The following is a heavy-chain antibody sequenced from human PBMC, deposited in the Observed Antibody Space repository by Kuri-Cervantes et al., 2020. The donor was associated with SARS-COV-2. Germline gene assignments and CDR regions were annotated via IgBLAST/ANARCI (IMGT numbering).Heavy chain of an antibody. Sequence: ASVKVSCKASGYTFTGYYMHWVRQAPGQGLEWMGWINPNSGGTNYAQKFQGRVTTTRDTSISTAYMELSRLRSDDTAVYYCARGWSGYSLDPPHFDYWGQGTPVTVSS. D-gene: IGHD3-3*01. V-gene: IGHV1-2*02. CDR2: INPNSGGT. CDR1: GYTFTGYY. CDR3: ARGWSGYSLDPPHFDY. J-gene: IGHJ4*02.